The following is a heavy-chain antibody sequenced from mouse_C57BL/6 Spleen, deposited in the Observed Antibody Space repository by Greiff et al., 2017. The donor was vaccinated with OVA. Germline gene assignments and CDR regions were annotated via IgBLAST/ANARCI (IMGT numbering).Heavy chain of an antibody. D-gene: IGHD2-5*01. CDR2: INPNNGGT. J-gene: IGHJ3*01. Sequence: EVQLQQSGPELVKPGASVKISCKASGYTFTDYYMNWVKQSHGKSLEWIGDINPNNGGTSYNQKFKGKATLTVDKSSSTAYMELRSLTSEDSAVYYCARQSNSGFAYWGQGTLVTVSA. CDR1: GYTFTDYY. CDR3: ARQSNSGFAY. V-gene: IGHV1-26*01.